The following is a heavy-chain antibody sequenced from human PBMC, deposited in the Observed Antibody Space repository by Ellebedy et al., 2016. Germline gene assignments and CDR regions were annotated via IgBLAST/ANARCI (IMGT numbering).Heavy chain of an antibody. V-gene: IGHV4-30-4*01. J-gene: IGHJ4*02. CDR2: IYYSGIT. CDR3: ARVMQGYDILTGYSTPYYFDY. Sequence: SETLSLXXTVSGGTINSSDFYWSWLSQSPGKGPEWIGYIYYSGITYNNPSLRGRATISLDTSENQLSLSPSSVTAADTAVYYCARVMQGYDILTGYSTPYYFDYWGPGVLVTVSS. D-gene: IGHD3-9*01. CDR1: GGTINSSDFY.